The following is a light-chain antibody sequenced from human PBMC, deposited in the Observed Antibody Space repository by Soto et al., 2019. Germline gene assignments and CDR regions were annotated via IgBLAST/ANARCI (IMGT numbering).Light chain of an antibody. CDR3: QQYDNWPRT. J-gene: IGKJ1*01. Sequence: EIVMTQSPATLSVSPGERATLSCWASQSVSSNLAWYQQKSGQAPRLLMYGASTRASGIPARFSGSGSGTEFTLTISSLQSEDFAVYYCQQYDNWPRTFGRGTKVEIK. V-gene: IGKV3-15*01. CDR1: QSVSSN. CDR2: GAS.